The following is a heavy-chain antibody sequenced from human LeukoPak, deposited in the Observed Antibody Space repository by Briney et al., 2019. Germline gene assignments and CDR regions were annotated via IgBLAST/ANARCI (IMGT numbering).Heavy chain of an antibody. J-gene: IGHJ4*02. CDR1: GGSISSGGYS. CDR3: ARLRMTVALAVSYFDY. D-gene: IGHD2-8*01. Sequence: PSQTLSPTCAVSGGSISSGGYSWSWIRQPPGKGLEYIGLVYYSGTTYYSPSLRSRLTISVDTSKSQFSLKLSSVTAADTAVYYCARLRMTVALAVSYFDYWGQGTLVTVSS. V-gene: IGHV4-30-4*07. CDR2: VYYSGTT.